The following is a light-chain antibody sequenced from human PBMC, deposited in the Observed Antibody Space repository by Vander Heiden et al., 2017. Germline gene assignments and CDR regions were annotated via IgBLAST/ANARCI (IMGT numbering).Light chain of an antibody. V-gene: IGLV2-11*01. CDR1: SSDIGRFNY. CDR3: YSYAGSHTFI. Sequence: QSALTQPRSVSGSPGQSVTISCTGTSSDIGRFNYVSRLQQHPGKAPKVLIYDVTYRPSGVPDRFSGSKSGNTASLTISGLQAEDEADYYCYSYAGSHTFIFGGGTKVTVL. CDR2: DVT. J-gene: IGLJ2*01.